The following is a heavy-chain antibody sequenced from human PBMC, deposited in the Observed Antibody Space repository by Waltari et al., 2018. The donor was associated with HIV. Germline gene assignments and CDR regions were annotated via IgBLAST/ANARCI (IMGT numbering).Heavy chain of an antibody. Sequence: EVQLVESGGGLVKPGGSLRLSCAASGFTFSSYSMNWVRQAPGKGMEWFSPISSGSTYLYYADSLRCRFTTSRDDAQNSLYLQMNSLKAEDTAVYYCARDLTVTTTAFFDYWGQGTLVTVSS. J-gene: IGHJ4*02. CDR2: ISSGSTYL. CDR3: ARDLTVTTTAFFDY. V-gene: IGHV3-21*02. CDR1: GFTFSSYS. D-gene: IGHD4-17*01.